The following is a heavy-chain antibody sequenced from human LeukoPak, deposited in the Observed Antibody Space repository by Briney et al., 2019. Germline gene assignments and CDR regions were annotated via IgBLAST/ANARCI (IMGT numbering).Heavy chain of an antibody. V-gene: IGHV1-69*13. CDR3: AREGETFWFDP. CDR1: GGTFSSYA. J-gene: IGHJ5*02. D-gene: IGHD1-26*01. Sequence: GASVKVSCKASGGTFSSYAISWVRQAPGEGLECLGGIIPIFGTANYAQKFQGRVTITADESTSTAYMELSSLRSEDTAVYYCAREGETFWFDPWGQGTLVTVSS. CDR2: IIPIFGTA.